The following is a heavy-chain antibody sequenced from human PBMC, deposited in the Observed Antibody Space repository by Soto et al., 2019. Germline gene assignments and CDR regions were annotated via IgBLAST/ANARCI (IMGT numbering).Heavy chain of an antibody. D-gene: IGHD3-22*01. V-gene: IGHV3-33*01. CDR2: IWYDGSNK. Sequence: QVQLVESGGGVVQPGRSLRLSCAASGFTFSNYGMHWVRQAPCKGLEWVAVIWYDGSNKYYADSVKGRFTISRDNSKNTLYLQMNSLRAEDTAVYYCARDRVGYYDSSGYSAYFQHWGQGTLVTVSS. CDR3: ARDRVGYYDSSGYSAYFQH. J-gene: IGHJ1*01. CDR1: GFTFSNYG.